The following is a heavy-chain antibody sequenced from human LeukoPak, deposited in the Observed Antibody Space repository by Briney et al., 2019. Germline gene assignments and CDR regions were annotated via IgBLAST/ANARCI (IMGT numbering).Heavy chain of an antibody. Sequence: SETLSLTCTVSGGSISNYYWSWIRQPPGKGLEWLGYIYSSGSTNYNPSLKGRVTISVDTSKNQSSLKLSSVTAADTAVYYCVRDHYYNSSGYTFGYWGQGTLVTVSS. J-gene: IGHJ4*02. V-gene: IGHV4-59*01. CDR3: VRDHYYNSSGYTFGY. D-gene: IGHD3-22*01. CDR1: GGSISNYY. CDR2: IYSSGST.